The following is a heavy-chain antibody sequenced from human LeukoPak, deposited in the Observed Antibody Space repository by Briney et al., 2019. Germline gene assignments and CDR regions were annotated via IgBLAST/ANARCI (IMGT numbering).Heavy chain of an antibody. CDR1: GGSFSGYY. Sequence: SETLSLTCAVYGGSFSGYYWSWIRQPPGKGLEWIGEINHSGSTNYNPSLKSRVTISVDTSKNQFSLKLSSVTAADTAVYYCARGLRTGDVGSRRQWLPQGGMDVWGQGTTVTVSS. D-gene: IGHD6-19*01. CDR2: INHSGST. V-gene: IGHV4-34*01. CDR3: ARGLRTGDVGSRRQWLPQGGMDV. J-gene: IGHJ6*02.